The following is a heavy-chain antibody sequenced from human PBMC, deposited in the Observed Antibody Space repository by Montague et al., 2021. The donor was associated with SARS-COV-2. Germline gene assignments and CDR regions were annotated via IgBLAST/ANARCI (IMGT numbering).Heavy chain of an antibody. V-gene: IGHV4-38-2*02. D-gene: IGHD1/OR15-1a*01. CDR1: GYSIDSGYH. CDR2: FYHGGNT. Sequence: SETLSLTCTVSGYSIDSGYHWGWIRQPPGKGLEWMGIFYHGGNTYCNPSLRSRVTISGDTSKNQFSLKLSSVTAADTAVYYCARLALNTMTNPAYWGQGTLVTVSS. CDR3: ARLALNTMTNPAY. J-gene: IGHJ4*02.